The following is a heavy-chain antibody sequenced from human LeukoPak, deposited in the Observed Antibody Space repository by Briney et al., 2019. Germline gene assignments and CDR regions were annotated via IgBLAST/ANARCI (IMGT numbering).Heavy chain of an antibody. CDR3: AGGLSFSPYNWNDGSFDY. J-gene: IGHJ4*02. CDR2: IIPIFGTA. V-gene: IGHV1-69*13. CDR1: GGTLSSYA. D-gene: IGHD1-1*01. Sequence: SVKVSCKASGGTLSSYAISWVRQAPGQGLEWMGGIIPIFGTANYAQKFQGRVTITADESTSTAYMGLSSLRSEDTAVYYCAGGLSFSPYNWNDGSFDYWGQGTLVTVSS.